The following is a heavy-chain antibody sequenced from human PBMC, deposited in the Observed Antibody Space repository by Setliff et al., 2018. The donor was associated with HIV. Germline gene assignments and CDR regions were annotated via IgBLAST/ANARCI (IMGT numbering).Heavy chain of an antibody. J-gene: IGHJ6*03. CDR2: IIPIFGTA. CDR3: ARARTPYYYDSSAYYFNYYYMDV. V-gene: IGHV1-69*05. D-gene: IGHD3-22*01. CDR1: GVTFSNYA. Sequence: SVKVSCKASGVTFSNYAISWVRQAPGQGLEWMGGIIPIFGTANYAQKFQGRVTITTDESTITAYMELSSLRSEDTAVYYCARARTPYYYDSSAYYFNYYYMDVWGKGTTVTVSS.